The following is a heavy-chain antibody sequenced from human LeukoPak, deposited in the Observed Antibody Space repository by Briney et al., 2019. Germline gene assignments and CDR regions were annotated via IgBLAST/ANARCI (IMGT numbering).Heavy chain of an antibody. D-gene: IGHD3-22*01. CDR1: GGSISSGGYY. CDR2: IYYSGST. J-gene: IGHJ3*02. Sequence: SETLSLTCTVSGGSISSGGYYWSWIRQHPGKGLEWIGYIYYSGSTYYNPSLKSRVTISVDTSKNQFSLKLSSVTAADTAVYYCARFRIRKTYYYDSSGYPDAYDIWGQGTMVTVSP. V-gene: IGHV4-31*03. CDR3: ARFRIRKTYYYDSSGYPDAYDI.